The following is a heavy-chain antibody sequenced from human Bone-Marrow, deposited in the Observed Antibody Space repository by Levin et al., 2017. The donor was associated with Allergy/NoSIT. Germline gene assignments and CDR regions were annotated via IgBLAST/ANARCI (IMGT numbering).Heavy chain of an antibody. D-gene: IGHD3-16*01. J-gene: IGHJ4*02. Sequence: GESLKISCKGSRYSFATHWIAWVRQMPGKGLELIAIIHPGNSDTRYSPSFHGQVTISADASMNTAYLQWSSLKGYDTAIYYCARQDGGGIDYFDFLGQGTLVTVSS. CDR1: RYSFATHW. V-gene: IGHV5-51*01. CDR3: ARQDGGGIDYFDF. CDR2: IHPGNSDT.